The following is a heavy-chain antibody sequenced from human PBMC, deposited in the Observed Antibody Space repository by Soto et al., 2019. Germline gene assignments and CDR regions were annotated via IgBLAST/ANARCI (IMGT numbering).Heavy chain of an antibody. J-gene: IGHJ6*02. CDR1: GFTFSSYG. CDR3: VKDGSSGWPYYYGMDV. D-gene: IGHD6-19*01. Sequence: GSLRLSCAASGFTFSSYGMHWVRQAPGKGLEWVAVISYDGSNKYYADSVKGRFTISRDNSKNTLYLQMSSLRAEDTAVYYCVKDGSSGWPYYYGMDVWGQGTTVTVSS. CDR2: ISYDGSNK. V-gene: IGHV3-30*18.